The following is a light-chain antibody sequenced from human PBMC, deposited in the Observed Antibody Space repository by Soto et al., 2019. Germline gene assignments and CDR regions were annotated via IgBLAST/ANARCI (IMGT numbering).Light chain of an antibody. V-gene: IGKV3-20*01. J-gene: IGKJ3*01. CDR2: GIS. CDR1: QNLNHNY. Sequence: EVVLTQSPGTLSLSPGERATLSCRASQNLNHNYFAWYQQKPGQGPRLLIYGISTRAAGIPDRFSGSGSGTDFTLPISRMEPEDLAVYYCQHYGTFPFTFGPGTKLDIK. CDR3: QHYGTFPFT.